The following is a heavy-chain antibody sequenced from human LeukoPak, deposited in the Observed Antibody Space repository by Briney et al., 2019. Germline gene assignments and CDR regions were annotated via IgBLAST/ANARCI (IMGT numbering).Heavy chain of an antibody. CDR1: GFTFSSYW. D-gene: IGHD6-13*01. J-gene: IGHJ4*02. V-gene: IGHV3-7*01. CDR3: ARDIEAAGLFLDY. CDR2: MKYDGREK. Sequence: PGGSLRLSCAASGFTFSSYWMSWVRQAPGKWLEWVANMKYDGREKYYVDSVKGRFTISRDNAKNSLYLQMNSLRAEDTAVYYCARDIEAAGLFLDYWGQGTLVTVSS.